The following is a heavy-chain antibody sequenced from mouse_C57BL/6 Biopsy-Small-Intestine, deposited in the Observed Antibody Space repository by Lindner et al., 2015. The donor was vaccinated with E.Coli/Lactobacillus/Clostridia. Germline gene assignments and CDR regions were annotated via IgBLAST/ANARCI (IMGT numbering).Heavy chain of an antibody. CDR1: GYAFSSYW. J-gene: IGHJ1*03. V-gene: IGHV1-80*01. CDR2: IYPGDGDT. CDR3: ARGGYYYGSSWYFDV. Sequence: VQLQESGAELVKPGASVKISCKASGYAFSSYWMNWVKQRPGKGLEWIGQIYPGDGDTNYHGKFRGKATLTADKSSSTAYMQLSSLTSEDSAVYFCARGGYYYGSSWYFDVWGTGTTVTVSS. D-gene: IGHD1-1*01.